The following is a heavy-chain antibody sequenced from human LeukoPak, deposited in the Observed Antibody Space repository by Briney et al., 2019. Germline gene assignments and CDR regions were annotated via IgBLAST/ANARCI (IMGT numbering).Heavy chain of an antibody. J-gene: IGHJ4*02. CDR3: ARDGRKGVVVPAAFLFDY. V-gene: IGHV1-18*01. Sequence: ASVKVSCKASGYTFTSYGISWVRQAPGQGLEWMGWISAYNGNTNYAQKLQGRVTMTADTSMSTAYMELRSLRSDDTAVYYCARDGRKGVVVPAAFLFDYWGQGTLVTVSS. CDR1: GYTFTSYG. CDR2: ISAYNGNT. D-gene: IGHD2-2*01.